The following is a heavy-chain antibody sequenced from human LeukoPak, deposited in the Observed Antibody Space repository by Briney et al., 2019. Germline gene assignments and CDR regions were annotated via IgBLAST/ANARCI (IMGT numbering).Heavy chain of an antibody. CDR3: ARHRSFDYLFPYDY. J-gene: IGHJ4*02. CDR2: VYYCGST. D-gene: IGHD3-9*01. CDR1: GASISSYSHY. Sequence: PSETLSLTCGVSGASISSYSHYWGWIRQPPGKGLEWIGSVYYCGSTYYNPSLKSRVTISIDTSKNQFSLNLRSVTAADTAVYYCARHRSFDYLFPYDYWGQGTLVTVSS. V-gene: IGHV4-39*01.